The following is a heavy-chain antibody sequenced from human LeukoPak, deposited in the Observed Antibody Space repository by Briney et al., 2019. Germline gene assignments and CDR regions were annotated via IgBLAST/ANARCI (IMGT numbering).Heavy chain of an antibody. CDR2: INQDGRET. CDR1: GFMYSTHW. J-gene: IGHJ4*02. Sequence: PGGSLRLSCGASGFMYSTHWMSWVRQVPGKGLEWVANINQDGRETYYVDSVKGRFTISRDNAQNSLYLQMNSLRAEDTAVYYCARDGVDAGIYFDYWGQGALVTVSS. CDR3: ARDGVDAGIYFDY. V-gene: IGHV3-7*01. D-gene: IGHD6-13*01.